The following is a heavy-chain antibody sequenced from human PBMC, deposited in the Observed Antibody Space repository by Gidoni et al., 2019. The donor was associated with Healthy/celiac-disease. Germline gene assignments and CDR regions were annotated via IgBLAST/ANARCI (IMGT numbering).Heavy chain of an antibody. V-gene: IGHV4-39*01. Sequence: QLQLQESGPGLVKPSETLSLTCTFSGGSISSSSYYWGWIRQPPGKGLEWIGSIYYSGSTYYNPSLKSRVTISVDTSKNQFSLKLSSVTAADTAVYYCARLRQWLAKDFDYWGQGTLVTVSS. CDR2: IYYSGST. CDR3: ARLRQWLAKDFDY. CDR1: GGSISSSSYY. J-gene: IGHJ4*02. D-gene: IGHD6-19*01.